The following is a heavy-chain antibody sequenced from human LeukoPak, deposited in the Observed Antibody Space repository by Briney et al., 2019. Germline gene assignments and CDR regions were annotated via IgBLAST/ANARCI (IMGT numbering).Heavy chain of an antibody. CDR1: GFTFSSYA. V-gene: IGHV3-23*01. CDR3: AKDPARERRYYYYGMDV. D-gene: IGHD1-1*01. CDR2: ISGSGGST. J-gene: IGHJ6*02. Sequence: PGGSLRLSCAASGFTFSSYAMSWVRQAPGKGLEWVSAISGSGGSTYYADSVKGRFTISRDNSKNTLYLQMNSLRAEDTAVYYCAKDPARERRYYYYGMDVWGQGTTVTVSS.